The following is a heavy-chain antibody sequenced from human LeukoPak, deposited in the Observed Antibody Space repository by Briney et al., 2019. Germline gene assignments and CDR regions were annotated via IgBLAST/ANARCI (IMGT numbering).Heavy chain of an antibody. J-gene: IGHJ4*02. CDR3: ARGATVVIDY. Sequence: SETLSLTCTVSGGSISSYYWSWIRQPPGKGLEWIGYIYYSGSTNYNPSLKSRVTISVDTSKNQFSLKLSSMTAADTAVYYCARGATVVIDYWGQGTLVTVSS. D-gene: IGHD4-23*01. CDR2: IYYSGST. V-gene: IGHV4-59*01. CDR1: GGSISSYY.